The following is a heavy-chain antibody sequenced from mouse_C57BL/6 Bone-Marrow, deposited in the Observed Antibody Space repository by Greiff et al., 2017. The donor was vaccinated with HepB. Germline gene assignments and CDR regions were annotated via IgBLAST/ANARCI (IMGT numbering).Heavy chain of an antibody. J-gene: IGHJ3*01. CDR2: IDPENGDT. CDR1: GFNIKDDY. Sequence: VQLQQSGAELVRPGASVKLSCPASGFNIKDDYMHWVKQRPEQGLEWIGWIDPENGDTEYASKFQGKATITADTSSNTAYLQLSSLTSEDTAVYYCTSYYRFAYWGQGTLVTVSA. D-gene: IGHD1-1*01. CDR3: TSYYRFAY. V-gene: IGHV14-4*01.